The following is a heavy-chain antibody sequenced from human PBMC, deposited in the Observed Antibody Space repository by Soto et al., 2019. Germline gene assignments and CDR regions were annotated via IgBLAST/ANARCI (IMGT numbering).Heavy chain of an antibody. CDR2: GYYSGAT. D-gene: IGHD2-21*01. Sequence: QVQLQESGPGLVKPSETLSLTCTVAGGSLTDHYWNWFRQSPGRGLQWIGYGYYSGATSYNPSLTSRVTMTVDTSKNQFSLKLRSVTAADTAVYFCARGNDWKSSTFDIWGQGTMVSVSS. J-gene: IGHJ3*02. CDR1: GGSLTDHY. CDR3: ARGNDWKSSTFDI. V-gene: IGHV4-59*11.